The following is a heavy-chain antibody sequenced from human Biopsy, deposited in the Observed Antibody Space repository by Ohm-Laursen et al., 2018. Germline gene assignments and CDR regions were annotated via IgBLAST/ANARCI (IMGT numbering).Heavy chain of an antibody. CDR1: GFNYNIYG. CDR2: ISYDGSNT. D-gene: IGHD3-10*02. J-gene: IGHJ3*02. V-gene: IGHV3-30*18. CDR3: AKVFNMFGQPSPDGFDI. Sequence: SLRLSCAASGFNYNIYGMHWVRQAPGKGLEWVAVISYDGSNTYYEDSVKGRFIISRDNSKNTLYLQMNSLGAEDTAVYYCAKVFNMFGQPSPDGFDIWGQGTMVTVSS.